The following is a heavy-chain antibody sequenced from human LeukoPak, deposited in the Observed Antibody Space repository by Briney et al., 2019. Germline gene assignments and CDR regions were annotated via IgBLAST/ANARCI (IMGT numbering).Heavy chain of an antibody. Sequence: GGSLRLSCAASGFTFSDYYMSWIRQAPGQGLERVSYISSSGSTIYYADSVKGRFTISRDNAKNSLYLQMNSLRAEDTAVYYCASGAPADYYDSSGYLPYYWGQGTLVTVSS. CDR2: ISSSGSTI. J-gene: IGHJ4*02. CDR1: GFTFSDYY. V-gene: IGHV3-11*01. D-gene: IGHD3-22*01. CDR3: ASGAPADYYDSSGYLPYY.